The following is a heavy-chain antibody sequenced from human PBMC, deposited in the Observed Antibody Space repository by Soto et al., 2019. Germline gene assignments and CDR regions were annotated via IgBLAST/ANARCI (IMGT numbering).Heavy chain of an antibody. V-gene: IGHV5-51*01. CDR3: ARQVVVAAKTGYHYYYGMDV. Sequence: GESLKISCKGSGYNFASHWIGWVRQMPGKGLEWMGIIYPGDSDTRYSPSFQGQVTISADKSISTAYLQWSSLKASDTAMYYCARQVVVAAKTGYHYYYGMDVWGQGTTVTVSS. D-gene: IGHD2-15*01. CDR1: GYNFASHW. CDR2: IYPGDSDT. J-gene: IGHJ6*02.